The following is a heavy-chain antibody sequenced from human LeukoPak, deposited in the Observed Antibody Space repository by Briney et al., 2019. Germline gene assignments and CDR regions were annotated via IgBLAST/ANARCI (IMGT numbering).Heavy chain of an antibody. CDR3: ARDRAVKARIGGMDV. V-gene: IGHV3-21*06. CDR2: ISESSSHT. D-gene: IGHD5-24*01. Sequence: GGSLRLSCAASGFVFSGYSINWVRQAPGKGLEWVSYISESSSHTYYVDSVKGRFTISRDNAKISLYLQMSSLRAEDTGIYYCARDRAVKARIGGMDVWGQGTTVIVSS. J-gene: IGHJ6*02. CDR1: GFVFSGYS.